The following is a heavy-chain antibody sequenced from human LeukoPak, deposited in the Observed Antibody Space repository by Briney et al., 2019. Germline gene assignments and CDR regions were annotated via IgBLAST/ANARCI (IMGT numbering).Heavy chain of an antibody. D-gene: IGHD3-10*01. CDR3: ARDPYTAGDH. J-gene: IGHJ4*02. Sequence: GASVKVSCKASGYTFTSHGITWLRQAPGQGLEWVGRIHPNGGGTDYAQKFQGRVTVTRDTSISTTYMELSSLTSDDTAVYYCARDPYTAGDHWGQGTLVTVSS. CDR2: IHPNGGGT. V-gene: IGHV1-2*06. CDR1: GYTFTSHG.